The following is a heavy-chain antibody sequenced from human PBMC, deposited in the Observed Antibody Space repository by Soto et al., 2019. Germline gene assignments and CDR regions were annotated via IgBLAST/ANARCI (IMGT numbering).Heavy chain of an antibody. CDR1: GFTFSSYA. D-gene: IGHD6-6*01. J-gene: IGHJ4*02. CDR3: AKISGSSDTVN. Sequence: PVGSLRLSCAASGFTFSSYAMSWVRQAPGKGLEWVSSISASGGGTYYADSVKGRFTISRDNSKNTLYLQVHSLRAEDTALYHCAKISGSSDTVNWGQGTLVTVSS. V-gene: IGHV3-23*01. CDR2: ISASGGGT.